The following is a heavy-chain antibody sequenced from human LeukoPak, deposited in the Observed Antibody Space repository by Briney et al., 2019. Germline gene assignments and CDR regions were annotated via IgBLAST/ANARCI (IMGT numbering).Heavy chain of an antibody. Sequence: GASVKVSCKASGGTFSSYAISWVRQAPGQGLEWMGRIIPILGIANYAQKFQGRVTMTRDTSISTAYMELSRLRSDDTAVYYCARERNQLLPDGDHDAFDIWGQGTMVTVSS. D-gene: IGHD2-2*01. J-gene: IGHJ3*02. V-gene: IGHV1-69*04. CDR1: GGTFSSYA. CDR2: IIPILGIA. CDR3: ARERNQLLPDGDHDAFDI.